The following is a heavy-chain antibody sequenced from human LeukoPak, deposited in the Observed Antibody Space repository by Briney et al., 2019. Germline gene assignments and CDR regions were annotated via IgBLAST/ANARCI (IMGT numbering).Heavy chain of an antibody. J-gene: IGHJ3*02. CDR1: GGSVNSNIYF. V-gene: IGHV4-39*01. CDR3: ARHGAYGPLEI. CDR2: IYYNGFT. D-gene: IGHD3-10*01. Sequence: NASETLSLTCTVSGGSVNSNIYFWDWIRQPPGKGLEWIGNIYYNGFTDYNPSLKSRVTMSVDPSNNQFSLQVKSMTAAGTAVYYCARHGAYGPLEIWGQGTMVTVSS.